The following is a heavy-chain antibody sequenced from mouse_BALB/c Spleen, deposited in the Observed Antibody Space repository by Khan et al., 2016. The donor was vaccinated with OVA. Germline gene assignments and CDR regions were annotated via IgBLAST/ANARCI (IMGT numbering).Heavy chain of an antibody. Sequence: EVQLVESGGGLVKPGGSLKLSCAASGFTFSSYAMSWVRQTPEKRLEWVASISSCGSTYYSDSVKGRFTISTDNACNILYLQLSSLRSEDTAMYDCESEGNTAPFDYWGQGTLVTVSA. D-gene: IGHD1-2*01. V-gene: IGHV5-6-5*01. CDR1: GFTFSSYA. CDR2: ISSCGST. CDR3: ESEGNTAPFDY. J-gene: IGHJ3*01.